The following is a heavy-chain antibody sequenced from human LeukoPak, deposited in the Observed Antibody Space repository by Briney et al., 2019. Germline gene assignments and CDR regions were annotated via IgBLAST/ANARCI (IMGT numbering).Heavy chain of an antibody. CDR1: GYSISSGYY. CDR2: IYHSGST. D-gene: IGHD3-22*01. CDR3: ARSSYYYDSSGYYTYDY. J-gene: IGHJ4*02. V-gene: IGHV4-38-2*02. Sequence: SETLSLTCTVSGYSISSGYYWGWTRQPPGKGLEWIGSIYHSGSTYYNPSLKSRVTISVDTSKNQFSLKLSSVTAADTAVYYCARSSYYYDSSGYYTYDYWGQGTLVTVSS.